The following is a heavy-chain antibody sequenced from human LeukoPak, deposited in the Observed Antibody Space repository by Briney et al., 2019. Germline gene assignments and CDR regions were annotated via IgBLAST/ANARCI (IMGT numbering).Heavy chain of an antibody. Sequence: GGSLRLSCSASGFTFRSFAMQGVRHARGKGVEYVAAISRNGGSTDNAGSVKGRFAITRDNSKSTLYLQMSSLRAEDTAVYLCVKDLRSDFMGVLSRYLSYWGQGTLVTVSS. CDR2: ISRNGGST. CDR3: VKDLRSDFMGVLSRYLSY. CDR1: GFTFRSFA. J-gene: IGHJ4*02. D-gene: IGHD2/OR15-2a*01. V-gene: IGHV3-64D*09.